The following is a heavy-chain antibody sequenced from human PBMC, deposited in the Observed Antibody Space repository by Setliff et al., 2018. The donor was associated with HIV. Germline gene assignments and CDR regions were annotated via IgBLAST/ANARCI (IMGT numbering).Heavy chain of an antibody. Sequence: KTSETLSLTCSVSGASVSSGTYSWGWIRQPPGKGLEWIGSLYSSGRTFFKSSLRSRVTISVDTSRNQFSLRLDSSTAADTAICFCASSYGSSWFGPFDYLGHGTLVTVSS. D-gene: IGHD6-13*01. CDR3: ASSYGSSWFGPFDY. CDR2: LYSSGRT. CDR1: GASVSSGTYS. J-gene: IGHJ4*01. V-gene: IGHV4-39*01.